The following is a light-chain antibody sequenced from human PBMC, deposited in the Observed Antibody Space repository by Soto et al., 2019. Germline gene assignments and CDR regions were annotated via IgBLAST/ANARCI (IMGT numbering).Light chain of an antibody. CDR2: AAS. Sequence: DIQMTQNPSSLSASVGDRVTITCRASQSISSYLNWYQQKPGKAPKLLIYAASSLQSGVPSRFSGSGSGTDFTLTISSLQPEDFATYYCQPISSTPLIPFAQRTLPAIK. CDR1: QSISSY. J-gene: IGKJ5*01. CDR3: QPISSTPLIP. V-gene: IGKV1-39*01.